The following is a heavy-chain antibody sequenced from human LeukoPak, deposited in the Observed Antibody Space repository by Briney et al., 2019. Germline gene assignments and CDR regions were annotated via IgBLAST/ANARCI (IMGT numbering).Heavy chain of an antibody. CDR2: ISGGAGTT. D-gene: IGHD3-22*01. CDR1: GFTFSSYA. J-gene: IGHJ4*02. V-gene: IGHV3-23*01. Sequence: GGSLRLSCAASGFTFSSYAMSWVRQAPGKGLEWVSVISGGAGTTYYADSVKGRFTISRDKSKNTLYLQMNSLRAEDTAVYYCARLPTFYYDSSHYHYDYWGQGTLVTVSS. CDR3: ARLPTFYYDSSHYHYDY.